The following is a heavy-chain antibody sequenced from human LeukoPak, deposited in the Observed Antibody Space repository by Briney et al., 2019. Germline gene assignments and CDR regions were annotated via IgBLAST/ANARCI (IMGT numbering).Heavy chain of an antibody. Sequence: PGGSLRLSCVASGFTFSSYGMNWVRQAPGKGLEWVSGITSGTRTYYADSVKGRFAISRDNAQNSLYLQMNSLRAEDTAVYYCAELGITMIGGVWGKGTTVTISS. V-gene: IGHV3-23*01. J-gene: IGHJ6*04. CDR3: AELGITMIGGV. D-gene: IGHD3-10*02. CDR1: GFTFSSYG. CDR2: ITSGTRT.